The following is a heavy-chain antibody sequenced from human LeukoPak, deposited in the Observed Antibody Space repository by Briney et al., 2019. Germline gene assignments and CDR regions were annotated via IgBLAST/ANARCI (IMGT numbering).Heavy chain of an antibody. V-gene: IGHV3-23*01. CDR3: AKDRPNYYGSHGLYYRRSGDY. J-gene: IGHJ4*02. CDR2: TSRSGEIT. D-gene: IGHD3-22*01. CDR1: GFTFSGYA. Sequence: PGGSLRLSCAASGFTFSGYAMSWVRQATGKGLEWVSSTSRSGEITFYADSVKGRFTISRDNSESTLYLQMNSLRAEDTAVYYCAKDRPNYYGSHGLYYRRSGDYWGQGTLVTVSS.